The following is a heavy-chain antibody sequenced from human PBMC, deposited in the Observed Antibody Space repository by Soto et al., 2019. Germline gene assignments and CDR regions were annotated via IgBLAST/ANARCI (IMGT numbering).Heavy chain of an antibody. Sequence: QLHLQESGSGLVKPSQTLSLTCAVSGGSIGSGGYSWSWIRQPPGKGLNYIGYIYHSGSTYYNPSLKSRVTISVDRSKNQLSLKLSSVTAADTAVYYCARVRSGWGIDYWGQGTLVTVSS. CDR1: GGSIGSGGYS. V-gene: IGHV4-30-2*01. CDR2: IYHSGST. J-gene: IGHJ4*02. CDR3: ARVRSGWGIDY. D-gene: IGHD6-19*01.